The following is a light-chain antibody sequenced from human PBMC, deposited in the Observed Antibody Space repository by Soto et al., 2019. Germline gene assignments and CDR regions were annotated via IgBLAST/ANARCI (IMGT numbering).Light chain of an antibody. J-gene: IGKJ4*01. CDR3: QQYASSPLT. CDR2: GAS. V-gene: IGKV3-20*01. CDR1: QSVSSNY. Sequence: ESVLTQSPGTLSLSPGERATLSCRASQSVSSNYLAWYQQKPGQAPRLLIYGASTRATGIPDRFSGSGSGTDFTLTISRLEPEDSAVYYCQQYASSPLTFGGGTKVDI.